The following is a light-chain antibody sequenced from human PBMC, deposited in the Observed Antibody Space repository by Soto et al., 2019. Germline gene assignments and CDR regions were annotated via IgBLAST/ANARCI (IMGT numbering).Light chain of an antibody. CDR2: EVN. Sequence: QSVLTQPPSASGSPGQSVAISCTGTSSDVGGYNYVSWYQQHPGKAPKLMIYEVNKRPSGVPDRFSGSKSGNTASLTVSGLPAEDEADYYCSSYAGSSNFFGTGTRSPS. CDR1: SSDVGGYNY. CDR3: SSYAGSSNF. J-gene: IGLJ1*01. V-gene: IGLV2-8*01.